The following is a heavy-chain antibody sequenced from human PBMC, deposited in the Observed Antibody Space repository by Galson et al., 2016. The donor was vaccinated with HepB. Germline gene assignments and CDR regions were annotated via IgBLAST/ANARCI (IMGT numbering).Heavy chain of an antibody. D-gene: IGHD4-17*01. CDR1: GFSLNTDDMC. Sequence: PALVKPTQTLTLTCTFSGFSLNTDDMCVSWVRQAPGKALKWLALIDWDGDKYYSTSLQTRLTISRDTSKSQVVLTMTNMAPVDTATYYCARTVLSVTSAHYSDFWGQGTLVTVSS. V-gene: IGHV2-70*18. CDR3: ARTVLSVTSAHYSDF. J-gene: IGHJ4*02. CDR2: IDWDGDK.